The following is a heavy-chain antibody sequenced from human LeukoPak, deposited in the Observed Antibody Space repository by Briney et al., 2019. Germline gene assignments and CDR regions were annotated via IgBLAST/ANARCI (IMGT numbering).Heavy chain of an antibody. V-gene: IGHV3-30-3*01. CDR3: ARVGPPRRTLWQYQLGYYYYGMDV. CDR2: ISYDGSNK. J-gene: IGHJ6*02. D-gene: IGHD2-2*01. Sequence: PGRSLRLSCAASGFTFSSYAMHWVRQAPGKGLEWVAVISYDGSNKYYADSVRGRFTISRDNSKNTLYLQMNSLRAEDTAVYYCARVGPPRRTLWQYQLGYYYYGMDVWGQGTTVTVSS. CDR1: GFTFSSYA.